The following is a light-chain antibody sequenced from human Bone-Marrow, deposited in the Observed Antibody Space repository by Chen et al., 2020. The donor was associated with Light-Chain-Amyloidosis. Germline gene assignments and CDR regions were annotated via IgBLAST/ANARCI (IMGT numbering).Light chain of an antibody. V-gene: IGLV2-14*01. CDR1: SSDVGGDNH. Sequence: QSALTQPAPVSGSPGQSITLSCTGTSSDVGGDNHVSWYQQHPDKAPKLMIYEVTNRPSWVPDRFSGSKSDNTASLTLSGLQTEDEADYFCSSYTITNTLVFGSGTRVTVL. CDR3: SSYTITNTLV. J-gene: IGLJ1*01. CDR2: EVT.